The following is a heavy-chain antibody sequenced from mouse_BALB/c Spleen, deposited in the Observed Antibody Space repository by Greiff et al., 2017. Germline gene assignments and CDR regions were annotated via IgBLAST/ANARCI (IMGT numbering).Heavy chain of an antibody. J-gene: IGHJ4*01. V-gene: IGHV5-15*02. CDR1: GFTFSDYG. CDR2: ISNLAYSI. CDR3: ARLEGRYAMDY. Sequence: DVMLVESGGGLVQPGGSRKLSCAASGFTFSDYGMAWVRQAPGKGPEWVAFISNLAYSIYYADTVTGRFTISRENAKNTLYLEMSSLRSEDTAMYYCARLEGRYAMDYWGQGTSVTVSS.